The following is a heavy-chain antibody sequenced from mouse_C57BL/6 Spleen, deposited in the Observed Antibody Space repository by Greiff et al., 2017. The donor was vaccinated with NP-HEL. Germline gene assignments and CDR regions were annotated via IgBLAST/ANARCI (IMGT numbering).Heavy chain of an antibody. V-gene: IGHV5-6*02. J-gene: IGHJ2*01. CDR2: ISSGGSYT. CDR1: GFTFSSYG. CDR3: ARRGITTVVANFDY. D-gene: IGHD1-1*01. Sequence: EVMLVESGGDLVKPGGSLKLSCAASGFTFSSYGMSWVRQTPDKRLEWVATISSGGSYTYYPDSVKGRFTISRDNAKNTLYLQMSSLKSEDTAMYYCARRGITTVVANFDYWGQGTTLTVSS.